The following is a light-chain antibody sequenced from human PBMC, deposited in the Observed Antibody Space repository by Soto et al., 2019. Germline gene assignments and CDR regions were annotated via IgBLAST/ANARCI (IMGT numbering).Light chain of an antibody. CDR2: GAS. J-gene: IGKJ5*01. CDR1: QSVRDN. Sequence: EVVLTQSPVTLSMSPGDSVTLSCRASQSVRDNFAWYHQKPGQAPRLLIYGASTRATGIPARFSGSGSGTEFTLTISSLHSEDFAVYYCQQYNDWPITFGQGTRLEIK. V-gene: IGKV3-15*01. CDR3: QQYNDWPIT.